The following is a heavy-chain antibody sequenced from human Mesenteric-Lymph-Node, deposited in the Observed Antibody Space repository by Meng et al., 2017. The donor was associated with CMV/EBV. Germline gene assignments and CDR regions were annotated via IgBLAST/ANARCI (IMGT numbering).Heavy chain of an antibody. D-gene: IGHD6-6*01. CDR1: GFSFSSYA. J-gene: IGHJ4*02. V-gene: IGHV3-23*01. CDR2: ISGGGSST. CDR3: AKGGLEEQLVPEDY. Sequence: GESLKISCAASGFSFSSYAMSWVRQAPGKGLEWVSGISGGGSSTYYADSVMGRFTISRINSKNTLYLQMNSLRAEDTAVYYCAKGGLEEQLVPEDYWGQGTLVTVSS.